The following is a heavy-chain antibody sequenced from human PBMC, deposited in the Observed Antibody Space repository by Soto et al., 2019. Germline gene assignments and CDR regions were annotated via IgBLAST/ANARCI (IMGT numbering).Heavy chain of an antibody. CDR3: ARGSAAGTKSPFDY. J-gene: IGHJ4*02. V-gene: IGHV4-59*01. Sequence: PSETLSLTCVVYGGSFIGYYWSWIRQPPWKGLEWIGYIYYSGSTNYNPSLKSRVTISVDTSKNQFSLKLSSVTAADTAVYYCARGSAAGTKSPFDYWGQGTLVTVS. CDR1: GGSFIGYY. CDR2: IYYSGST. D-gene: IGHD6-13*01.